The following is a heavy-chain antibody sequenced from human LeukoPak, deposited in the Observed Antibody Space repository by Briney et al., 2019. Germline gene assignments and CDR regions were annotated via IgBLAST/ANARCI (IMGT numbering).Heavy chain of an antibody. J-gene: IGHJ6*03. Sequence: GESLKISCKGSGYSFTSYWIGWVRQMPGKGLEWMGIIYPGDSDTRYSPSFQGQVTISADKSISTAYLQWSSLKASDTAMYYCARHSPYDDMLTGYSLYYYYYYMDVWGKGTTVTVSS. D-gene: IGHD3-9*01. CDR3: ARHSPYDDMLTGYSLYYYYYYMDV. V-gene: IGHV5-51*01. CDR2: IYPGDSDT. CDR1: GYSFTSYW.